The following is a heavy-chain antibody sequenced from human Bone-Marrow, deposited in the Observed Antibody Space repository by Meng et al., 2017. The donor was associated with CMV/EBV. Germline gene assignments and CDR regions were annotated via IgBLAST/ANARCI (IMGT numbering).Heavy chain of an antibody. CDR2: IWYDGSNK. Sequence: GESLKISCAASGFTFSSYGMHWVRQAPGKGLEWVAVIWYDGSNKYYADSVKGRFTISRDNSKNTLYLQMNSLRAEDTAVYYCAKGDRPYYDFWSGYGVGYYYYGMDVWGQGNTVTVSS. CDR3: AKGDRPYYDFWSGYGVGYYYYGMDV. D-gene: IGHD3-3*01. CDR1: GFTFSSYG. V-gene: IGHV3-33*06. J-gene: IGHJ6*02.